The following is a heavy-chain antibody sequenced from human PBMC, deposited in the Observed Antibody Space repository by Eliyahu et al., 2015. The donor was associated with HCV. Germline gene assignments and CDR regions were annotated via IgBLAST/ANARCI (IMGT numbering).Heavy chain of an antibody. D-gene: IGHD6-13*01. Sequence: EVQLVESGGGLVKPGGSLRLSCAASGFTFSSYSXNWVRQAPGKGLEWVSFISSSSSYIYYADSVKGRFTISRDNAKNCLYLQMNSLRAEDTAVYYCARDPEGSWRSYYFDYWGQGTLVTVSS. V-gene: IGHV3-21*01. CDR1: GFTFSSYS. CDR2: ISSSSSYI. CDR3: ARDPEGSWRSYYFDY. J-gene: IGHJ4*02.